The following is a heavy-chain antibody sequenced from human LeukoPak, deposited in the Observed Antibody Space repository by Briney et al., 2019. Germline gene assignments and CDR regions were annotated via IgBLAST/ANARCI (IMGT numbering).Heavy chain of an antibody. CDR1: GGSISSYY. CDR2: IYYSGST. D-gene: IGHD3-10*01. V-gene: IGHV4-59*08. CDR3: ARCPNYGSGSYYYMDV. Sequence: NPSETLSLTCTVSGGSISSYYWSWIRQPPGKGLEWIGYIYYSGSTNYNPSLKSRVTISVDTSKNQFSLKLSSVTAADTAVYYCARCPNYGSGSYYYMDVWGKGTTVTISS. J-gene: IGHJ6*03.